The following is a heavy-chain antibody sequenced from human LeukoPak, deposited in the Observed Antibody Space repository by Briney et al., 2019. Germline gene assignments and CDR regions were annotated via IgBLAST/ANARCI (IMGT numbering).Heavy chain of an antibody. D-gene: IGHD1-26*01. CDR3: ARAKWELHPLGY. CDR2: INPNSGGT. J-gene: IGHJ4*02. Sequence: ASVKVSCKASGYTFTGYYMHWVRQAPGQGLEWMGWINPNSGGTNYAQKFQGRVTMTRDTSISTAYMEVSRLRSDDTAVYYCARAKWELHPLGYWGQGTLVTVSS. CDR1: GYTFTGYY. V-gene: IGHV1-2*02.